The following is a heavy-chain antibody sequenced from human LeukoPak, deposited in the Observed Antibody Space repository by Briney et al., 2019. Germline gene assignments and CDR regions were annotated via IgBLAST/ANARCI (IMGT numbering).Heavy chain of an antibody. J-gene: IGHJ4*02. Sequence: SETLSLTCTVSGGSVSSSSYYWGWIRQPPGKGLEWIGSIYYSGSTYYNPSLKSRVTISVDTSKNQFSLKLSSVTAADTAVYYCARQEGARFYCSSTSCRSRPLYFDYWGQGTLVTVSS. CDR1: GGSVSSSSYY. CDR3: ARQEGARFYCSSTSCRSRPLYFDY. CDR2: IYYSGST. V-gene: IGHV4-39*01. D-gene: IGHD2-2*01.